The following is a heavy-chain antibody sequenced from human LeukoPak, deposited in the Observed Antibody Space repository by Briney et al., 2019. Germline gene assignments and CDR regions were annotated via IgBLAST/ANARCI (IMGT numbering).Heavy chain of an antibody. CDR2: IYYSGTT. D-gene: IGHD2-2*01. Sequence: SEILSLTCTVSGGSISSYYWSWIRQPPGKGLEWIGYIYYSGTTNYNPSLKSRVTISVDTSKNQFSLKLSSVTAADTAVYYCARVSCSSTSCYRFDPWGQGTLVTVSS. CDR1: GGSISSYY. CDR3: ARVSCSSTSCYRFDP. J-gene: IGHJ5*02. V-gene: IGHV4-59*01.